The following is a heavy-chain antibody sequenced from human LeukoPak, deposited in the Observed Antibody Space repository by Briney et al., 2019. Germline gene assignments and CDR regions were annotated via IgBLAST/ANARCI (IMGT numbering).Heavy chain of an antibody. J-gene: IGHJ5*02. D-gene: IGHD2-2*01. CDR2: INPNSGGT. V-gene: IGHV1-2*02. CDR1: GYTFTGYY. Sequence: GASVKVSCKASGYTFTGYYMHWVRQAPGQGLEWMGWINPNSGGTNYAQKFQGRVTMTRDTSISTAYMELSRLRSDDTAVYYCARDRGGTSCYAVYGEGFDPWGQGTLVTVSS. CDR3: ARDRGGTSCYAVYGEGFDP.